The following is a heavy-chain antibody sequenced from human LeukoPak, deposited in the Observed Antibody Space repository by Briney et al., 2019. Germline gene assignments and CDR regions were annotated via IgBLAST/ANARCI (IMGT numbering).Heavy chain of an antibody. D-gene: IGHD3-22*01. CDR2: INPNSGGT. J-gene: IGHJ4*02. CDR3: ARDRYYYDSSGYGPFDY. V-gene: IGHV1-2*02. Sequence: ASVKVSCKASGYTFTCYYMHWVRQAPGQGLEWMGWINPNSGGTNYAQKFQGRVTMTRDTSISTAYMELSRLRSDDTAVYYCARDRYYYDSSGYGPFDYWGQGTLVTVSS. CDR1: GYTFTCYY.